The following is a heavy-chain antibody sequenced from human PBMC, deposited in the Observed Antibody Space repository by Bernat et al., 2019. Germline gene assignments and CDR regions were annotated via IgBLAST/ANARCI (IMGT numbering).Heavy chain of an antibody. V-gene: IGHV4-39*02. Sequence: QLQLQESGPGLVKPSETLSLTCTVSGGSISSSSYYWGWIRQPPGKGLEWIGSIYYSGSTYYNPSLKSRVTISVDTSKNQFSLKLSSVTAADTAVYYCAKDRSGYDSSYYFDDWGQGTTVTVSS. J-gene: IGHJ4*02. CDR3: AKDRSGYDSSYYFDD. CDR1: GGSISSSSYY. CDR2: IYYSGST. D-gene: IGHD5-12*01.